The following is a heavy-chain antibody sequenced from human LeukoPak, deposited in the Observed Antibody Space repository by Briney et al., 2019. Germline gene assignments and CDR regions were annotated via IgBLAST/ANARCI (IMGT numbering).Heavy chain of an antibody. V-gene: IGHV3-30*18. Sequence: PGGSLRLSCAASGFTFSSYGMRWVRQAPGKGLEWVAVISYVGSNKYYADSVKGRFTISRDNSKNTLYLQMNSLRAEDTAVYYCAKEGSAAGILGMDVWGQGTTVTVSS. CDR2: ISYVGSNK. J-gene: IGHJ6*02. CDR1: GFTFSSYG. CDR3: AKEGSAAGILGMDV. D-gene: IGHD6-13*01.